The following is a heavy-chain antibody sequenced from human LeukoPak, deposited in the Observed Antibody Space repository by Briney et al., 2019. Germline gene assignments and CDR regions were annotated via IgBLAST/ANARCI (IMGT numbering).Heavy chain of an antibody. CDR1: GLTYNIYS. CDR2: ISSCSSYI. CDR3: ARERDPTGYGDYEIDY. J-gene: IGHJ4*02. V-gene: IGHV3-21*01. D-gene: IGHD4-17*01. Sequence: GGPLSLLCAPWGLTYNIYSNIGLPQAPGRALEWVSSISSCSSYIYYADSVKGRFTISRDNAKNSLYLQMNSLRAEDTAVYHCARERDPTGYGDYEIDYWGQGTLVTVSS.